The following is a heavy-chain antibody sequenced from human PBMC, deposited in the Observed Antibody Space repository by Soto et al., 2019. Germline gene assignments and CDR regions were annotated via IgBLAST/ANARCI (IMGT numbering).Heavy chain of an antibody. Sequence: SETLSLTCTVSGGSISSYYWSWIRQPPGKGLEWIGYIYYSGSTNYNPSIKSRFTISVDTSKNQFSLKLSSVTAADTAVYYCARHGPIAAAGTVFDYWGQGTLVTVSS. CDR1: GGSISSYY. J-gene: IGHJ4*02. V-gene: IGHV4-59*08. D-gene: IGHD6-13*01. CDR3: ARHGPIAAAGTVFDY. CDR2: IYYSGST.